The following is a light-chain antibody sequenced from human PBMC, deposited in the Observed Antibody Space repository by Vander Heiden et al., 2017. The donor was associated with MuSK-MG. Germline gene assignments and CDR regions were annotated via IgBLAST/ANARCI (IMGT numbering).Light chain of an antibody. J-gene: IGKJ1*01. CDR2: AAS. V-gene: IGKV1-9*01. Sequence: DIQLTQSPSFLSASVGDRVTITCRASQGISNYLVWYQQKPGKAPKLLIYAASTLQSGVPSRFSGNGSGTEFTLTISSLQAEDFATYYCQQLNTYPWTFGQGTKVEIK. CDR3: QQLNTYPWT. CDR1: QGISNY.